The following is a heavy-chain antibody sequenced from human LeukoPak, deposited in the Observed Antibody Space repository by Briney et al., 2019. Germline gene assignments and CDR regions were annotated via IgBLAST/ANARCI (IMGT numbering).Heavy chain of an antibody. J-gene: IGHJ4*02. D-gene: IGHD5-18*01. Sequence: PRRSLRPSCAPSGFTLTSYAMSWVRPPPGKGLEWVSAITIIGGSTYYADSVKGRLTISRDNSKNTLYMQMNSLRGEDTGVYYCAKDRIRSRDTAVVTYFDYWGQGTLVTVSS. CDR2: ITIIGGST. CDR3: AKDRIRSRDTAVVTYFDY. V-gene: IGHV3-23*01. CDR1: GFTLTSYA.